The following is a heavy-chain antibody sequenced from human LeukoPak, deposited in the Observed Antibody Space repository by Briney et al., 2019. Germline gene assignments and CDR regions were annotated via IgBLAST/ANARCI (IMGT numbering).Heavy chain of an antibody. Sequence: GGALRLSCAASGLMFSNARMSWVGQAPGEGLEWVGRIKSKTDGGTTDYAAPVKGRFTISRDDSKNTLDLQMNSLKTEDTAVYYCTTDTAVDHWGQGTLVTVSS. CDR1: GLMFSNAR. CDR2: IKSKTDGGTT. V-gene: IGHV3-15*01. CDR3: TTDTAVDH. J-gene: IGHJ4*02.